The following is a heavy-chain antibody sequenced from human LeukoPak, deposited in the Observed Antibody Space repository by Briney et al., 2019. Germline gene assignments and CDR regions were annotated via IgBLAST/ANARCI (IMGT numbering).Heavy chain of an antibody. V-gene: IGHV3-30-3*01. D-gene: IGHD3-22*01. CDR1: GFTFSSYA. Sequence: PGRSLRLSCAASGFTFSSYAMHWVRQAPGKGLEWVAVISYDGSNKYYADSVKGRFTISRDNAKNSLYLQMNSLRAEDTAVYYCANYYYDSTSYPYWGQGTLVTVSS. CDR3: ANYYYDSTSYPY. CDR2: ISYDGSNK. J-gene: IGHJ4*02.